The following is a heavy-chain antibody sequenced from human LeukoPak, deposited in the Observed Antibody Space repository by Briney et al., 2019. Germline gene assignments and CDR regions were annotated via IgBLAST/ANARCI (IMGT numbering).Heavy chain of an antibody. CDR1: GFTFSSYA. D-gene: IGHD3-10*01. Sequence: TGGSRRLSCAASGFTFSSYAMPWVRQAPGKGLEWGAVISYDGSNKYYADSVKGRFTISRDNSKNTLCLQMNSLRAEDTAVYYCASLLWFGELGDDYWGQGTLVTVSS. CDR2: ISYDGSNK. CDR3: ASLLWFGELGDDY. J-gene: IGHJ4*02. V-gene: IGHV3-30-3*01.